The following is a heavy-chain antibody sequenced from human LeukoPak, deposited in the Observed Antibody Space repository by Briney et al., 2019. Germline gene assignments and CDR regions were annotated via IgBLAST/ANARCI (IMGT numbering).Heavy chain of an antibody. CDR3: AREYRGVNTCGFDI. D-gene: IGHD3-10*01. V-gene: IGHV3-64*01. CDR1: GFTFSDYY. CDR2: ISGNGEST. J-gene: IGHJ3*02. Sequence: PGGSLRLSCAASGFTFSDYYMHWVRQAPGKGLEYVSSISGNGESTNYANSVRGRFTLSRDNSKNTLFLQMGSLISEDVAVYYCAREYRGVNTCGFDIWGQGTMLTVSS.